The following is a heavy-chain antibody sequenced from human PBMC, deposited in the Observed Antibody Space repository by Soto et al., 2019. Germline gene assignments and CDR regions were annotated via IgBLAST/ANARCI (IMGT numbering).Heavy chain of an antibody. CDR3: ARDLYYYGSGTYSGGY. CDR2: ISAYNGNT. V-gene: IGHV1-18*01. J-gene: IGHJ4*02. D-gene: IGHD3-10*01. Sequence: QVQLVQSGAEVKKPGASVKVSCKASGYTFTNYGFTWVRQAPGQGLEWMGWISAYNGNTNYAQKLQGRVTMTTDTXTXXAYMELRSLTSDDTAVYYCARDLYYYGSGTYSGGYWGQGTLVTVSS. CDR1: GYTFTNYG.